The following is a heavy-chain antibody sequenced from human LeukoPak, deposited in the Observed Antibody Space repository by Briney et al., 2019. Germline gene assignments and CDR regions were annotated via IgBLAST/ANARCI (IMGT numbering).Heavy chain of an antibody. Sequence: GGSLRLSCAASGFTFSSYAMHWVRQAPGKGLEWVAVISYDGSNKYYADSVKGRFTISRDNSKNALYLQMNSLRAEDTAVYYCARGAVVGGLDPWGQGTLVTVSS. J-gene: IGHJ5*02. V-gene: IGHV3-30-3*01. D-gene: IGHD2-15*01. CDR1: GFTFSSYA. CDR2: ISYDGSNK. CDR3: ARGAVVGGLDP.